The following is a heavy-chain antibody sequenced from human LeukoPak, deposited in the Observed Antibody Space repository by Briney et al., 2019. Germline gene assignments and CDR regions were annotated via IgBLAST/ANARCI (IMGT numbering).Heavy chain of an antibody. J-gene: IGHJ3*02. V-gene: IGHV3-30*04. CDR1: GFTFSSYA. Sequence: GGSLRLSCAASGFTFSSYAMHWVRQAPGKGLEWVAVISYDGSNKYYADSVKGRSTISRDNSKNTLYLQMNSLRAEDTAVYYCARDDRSGWYMVHDAFDIWGQGTMVTVSS. CDR2: ISYDGSNK. CDR3: ARDDRSGWYMVHDAFDI. D-gene: IGHD6-19*01.